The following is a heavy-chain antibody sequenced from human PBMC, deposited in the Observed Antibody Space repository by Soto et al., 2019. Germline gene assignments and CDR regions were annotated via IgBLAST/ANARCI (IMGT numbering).Heavy chain of an antibody. CDR3: ARGGSNDWQVAFDI. Sequence: SETLSLTCVVSGGSFSTYYYNWIRQSPGKGLEWIGEINHSGSNNYSPSLKSRVTMSLDTSKNQFSMKRTSVTAADTAVYYCARGGSNDWQVAFDIWGQGTRVTVSS. CDR1: GGSFSTYY. CDR2: INHSGSN. V-gene: IGHV4-34*01. J-gene: IGHJ3*02. D-gene: IGHD3-9*01.